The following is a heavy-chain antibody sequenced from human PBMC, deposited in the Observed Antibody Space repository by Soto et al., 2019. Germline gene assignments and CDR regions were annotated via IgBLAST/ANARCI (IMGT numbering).Heavy chain of an antibody. V-gene: IGHV3-11*01. CDR2: ISSSGSTI. Sequence: GGSLRLSCAASGFTFSDYYMSWIRQAPGKGLEWVSYISSSGSTIYYADSVKGRFTISRDNAKNSLYLQMNSLRAEDTAVYYCARDIVVESYYYMDVWGKGTTVTVSS. CDR3: ARDIVVESYYYMDV. CDR1: GFTFSDYY. D-gene: IGHD2-2*01. J-gene: IGHJ6*03.